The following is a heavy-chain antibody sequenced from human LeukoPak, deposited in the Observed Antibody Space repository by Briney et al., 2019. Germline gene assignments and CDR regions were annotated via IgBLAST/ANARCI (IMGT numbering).Heavy chain of an antibody. D-gene: IGHD3-10*01. Sequence: PSQTLSLTCTVSGDSISSGNSYWTWIRQPPGKGLEWIGYISHSGTTFYNSPIRSRVTISLDRSKNQFSLKLTSVTAADTAVYYCTRGGYYGSGVDAFDIWGQGTMVTVSS. J-gene: IGHJ3*02. V-gene: IGHV4-30-2*01. CDR1: GDSISSGNSY. CDR3: TRGGYYGSGVDAFDI. CDR2: ISHSGTT.